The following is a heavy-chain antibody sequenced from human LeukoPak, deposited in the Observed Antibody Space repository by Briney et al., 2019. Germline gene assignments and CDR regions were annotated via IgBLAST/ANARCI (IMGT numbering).Heavy chain of an antibody. CDR1: GGSISTYY. D-gene: IGHD3-22*01. CDR2: INYSGRT. CDR3: ARDTYYYDNGDFIDAFDI. V-gene: IGHV4-59*01. J-gene: IGHJ3*02. Sequence: SETLSLTCTVSGGSISTYYWSWVRQPPGKGLEWIGYINYSGRTNANSSLKSRVAISVDTSKNQFSLRLSSVTAAGTAVYYCARDTYYYDNGDFIDAFDIWGRGTMVTVSS.